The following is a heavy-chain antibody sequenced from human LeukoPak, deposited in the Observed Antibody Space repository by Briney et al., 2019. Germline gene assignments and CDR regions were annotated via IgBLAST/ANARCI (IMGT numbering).Heavy chain of an antibody. Sequence: SETLSLTCTVSGGSISSHYWSWIRQPPGKGLEWIGYIYYSGSTNYNPSLKSRVAISVDTSKNQFSLKLSSVTAVDTAVYYCARRKYCSGGSCYGWWFDPWGQGTLVTVSS. V-gene: IGHV4-59*11. J-gene: IGHJ5*02. CDR1: GGSISSHY. D-gene: IGHD2-15*01. CDR3: ARRKYCSGGSCYGWWFDP. CDR2: IYYSGST.